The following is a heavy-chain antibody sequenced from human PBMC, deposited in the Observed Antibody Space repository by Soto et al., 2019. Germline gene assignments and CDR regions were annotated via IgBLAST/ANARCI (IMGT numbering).Heavy chain of an antibody. V-gene: IGHV1-18*01. CDR3: ARDDVGSSWYKPYDY. J-gene: IGHJ4*02. CDR1: GYTFTSYG. CDR2: ISAYNGNT. Sequence: ASVKVSGKASGYTFTSYGISWVRQAPGQGLEWMGWISAYNGNTNYAQKLQGRVTMTTDTSTSTAYMELRSLRSDDTAVYYCARDDVGSSWYKPYDYWGQGTLVTVSS. D-gene: IGHD6-13*01.